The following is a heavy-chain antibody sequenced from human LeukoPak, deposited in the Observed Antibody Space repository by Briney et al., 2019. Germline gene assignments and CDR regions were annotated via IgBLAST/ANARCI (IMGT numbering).Heavy chain of an antibody. Sequence: ASVKVSCKASGYTFTSYDINWVRQATGQGLEWMGWMNPNSGNTGYAQKFQGRVTMTRNTSISTAYMELSSLRSEDTAVYYCARGGFSSSGYYTSYYYYYMDVWGKGTTVTISS. CDR1: GYTFTSYD. J-gene: IGHJ6*03. D-gene: IGHD3-22*01. V-gene: IGHV1-8*01. CDR3: ARGGFSSSGYYTSYYYYYMDV. CDR2: MNPNSGNT.